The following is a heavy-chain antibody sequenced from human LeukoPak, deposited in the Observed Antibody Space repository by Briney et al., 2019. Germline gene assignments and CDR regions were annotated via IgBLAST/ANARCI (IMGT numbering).Heavy chain of an antibody. D-gene: IGHD4-4*01. CDR1: GGSISSYY. CDR2: IYYSGST. J-gene: IGHJ4*02. V-gene: IGHV4-59*08. Sequence: SETLSLTCTVSGGSISSYYWSWIRQPSGKGLEWIGYIYYSGSTNYNPSLKSRVTFSVDTSKNQFSLKLSSVTAADTAVYYCARFYRPHFDYWGQGTLVTVSS. CDR3: ARFYRPHFDY.